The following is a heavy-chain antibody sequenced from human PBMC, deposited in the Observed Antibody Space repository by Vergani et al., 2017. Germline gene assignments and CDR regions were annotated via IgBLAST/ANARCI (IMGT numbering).Heavy chain of an antibody. Sequence: EVPLVQSGAEVKKPGESLKISCKCSGYSFTSYWIGWVRPMPGKGLEWMGIIYPGDSDTRYSPSFQGQVTISADKSISTAYLQWRSLKASDTAMYYCARHDHSSSENAFDIWGQGTMVTVSS. CDR2: IYPGDSDT. J-gene: IGHJ3*02. CDR3: ARHDHSSSENAFDI. CDR1: GYSFTSYW. D-gene: IGHD6-6*01. V-gene: IGHV5-51*01.